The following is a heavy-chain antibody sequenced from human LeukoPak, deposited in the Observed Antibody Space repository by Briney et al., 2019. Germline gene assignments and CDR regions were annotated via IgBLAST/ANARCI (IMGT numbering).Heavy chain of an antibody. Sequence: GGSLRLSCAASGFTFSSYWMSWVRQAPGKGLERVANIKEDGGVTYYVDSVKGRFTISRDNAKNSLYLQMNSLRADDTAVYYCGRAVPGGATIFDYWGQGTLVTVSS. V-gene: IGHV3-7*04. CDR1: GFTFSSYW. CDR3: GRAVPGGATIFDY. CDR2: IKEDGGVT. D-gene: IGHD1-26*01. J-gene: IGHJ4*02.